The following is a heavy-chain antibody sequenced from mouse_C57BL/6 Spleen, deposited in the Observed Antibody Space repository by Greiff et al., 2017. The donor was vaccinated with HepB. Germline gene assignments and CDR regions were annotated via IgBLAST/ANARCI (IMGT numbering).Heavy chain of an antibody. CDR1: GYTFTSYW. V-gene: IGHV1-72*01. Sequence: QVQLQQPGAELVKPGASVKLSCKASGYTFTSYWMHWVKQRPGRGLEWIGRIDPNSGGTKYNEKFKSKATLTVDKPSSTAYMQLSSLTSEDSAVYYGASLYYGSSPYAMDYWGQGTSVTVSS. J-gene: IGHJ4*01. CDR2: IDPNSGGT. D-gene: IGHD1-1*01. CDR3: ASLYYGSSPYAMDY.